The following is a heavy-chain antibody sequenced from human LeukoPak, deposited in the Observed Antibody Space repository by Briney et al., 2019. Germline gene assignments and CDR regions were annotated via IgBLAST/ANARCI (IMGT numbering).Heavy chain of an antibody. CDR1: GFTFSSYS. D-gene: IGHD3-9*01. CDR3: ARDLAPGDILTLPGN. CDR2: ISSSSSYI. J-gene: IGHJ4*02. Sequence: PGGSLRLSCAASGFTFSSYSMNWVRQAPGKGLEWVSSISSSSSYIYYADSVKGRFTISRDNAKNSLYLQMNSLRAEDTAVYYCARDLAPGDILTLPGNWGQGTLVTVSS. V-gene: IGHV3-21*01.